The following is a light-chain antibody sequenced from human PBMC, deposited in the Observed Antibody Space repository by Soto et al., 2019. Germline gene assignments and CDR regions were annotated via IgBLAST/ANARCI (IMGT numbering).Light chain of an antibody. CDR3: AAWDDSLSGQV. CDR1: TSNIGGYH. Sequence: QSVLSQPPSASGTPGQTVTISCSGGTSNIGGYHVYWYQQLPGTAPKLLIYSNNQRPSGVPDRFSGSKSGTSASLAISGLRSEDEADYYCAAWDDSLSGQVFGGGTKVTVL. V-gene: IGLV1-47*02. CDR2: SNN. J-gene: IGLJ3*02.